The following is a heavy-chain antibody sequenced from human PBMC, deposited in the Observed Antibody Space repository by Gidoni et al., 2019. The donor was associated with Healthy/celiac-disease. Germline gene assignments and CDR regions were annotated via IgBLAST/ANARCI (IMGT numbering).Heavy chain of an antibody. J-gene: IGHJ4*02. D-gene: IGHD2-8*01. V-gene: IGHV3-21*01. CDR1: GFTFSSYS. Sequence: EVQLVESGGGLVKPGGSLRLSCAASGFTFSSYSMNWVLQAPGKGLEWVSSISSSSSYIYYADSVKGRFTISRDNAKNSLYLQMNSLRAEDTAVYYCARADKSLAGYARYWGQGTLVTVSS. CDR2: ISSSSSYI. CDR3: ARADKSLAGYARY.